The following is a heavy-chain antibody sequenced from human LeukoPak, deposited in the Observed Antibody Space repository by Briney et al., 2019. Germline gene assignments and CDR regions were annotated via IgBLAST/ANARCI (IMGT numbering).Heavy chain of an antibody. J-gene: IGHJ4*02. Sequence: GESLKISCKGSGYSFTSYWIGWVRQMPGKGLEWMGIIYPGDSDTRYSPSFQGQVTMSADKSISTAYLQWSSLKASDSAMYYCARRMNYDILTGKYYFDYWGQGTLVTVSS. V-gene: IGHV5-51*01. CDR2: IYPGDSDT. CDR1: GYSFTSYW. D-gene: IGHD3-9*01. CDR3: ARRMNYDILTGKYYFDY.